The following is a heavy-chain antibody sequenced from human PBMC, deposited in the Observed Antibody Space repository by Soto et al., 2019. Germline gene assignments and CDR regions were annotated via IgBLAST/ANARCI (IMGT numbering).Heavy chain of an antibody. V-gene: IGHV5-51*01. J-gene: IGHJ6*02. CDR1: GYSFISYW. CDR2: FYPGDSTS. D-gene: IGHD5-18*01. Sequence: GESLKISCKTSGYSFISYWIAWVRQKPGKGLEWMGTFYPGDSTSTYSPSFQGQATISVDKSISTAYLHSSSLTASDTAMYYCARIIGYGWSNHCFWNLVIWCQGTTLAVSS. CDR3: ARIIGYGWSNHCFWNLVI.